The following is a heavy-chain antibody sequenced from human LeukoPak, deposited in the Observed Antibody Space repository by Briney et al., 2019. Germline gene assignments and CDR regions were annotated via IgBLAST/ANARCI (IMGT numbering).Heavy chain of an antibody. Sequence: PSEILSLTCTVSGGSISGYYWSWIRQPPGQGLDWMGYISYSGSTNYNPSLKSRVTISVDTSKNQFSLKLSSVTAADTAVYYCAQQCSGSYEPCFDYWGQGTLVTVSS. CDR3: AQQCSGSYEPCFDY. D-gene: IGHD1-26*01. J-gene: IGHJ4*02. CDR1: GGSISGYY. V-gene: IGHV4-59*01. CDR2: ISYSGST.